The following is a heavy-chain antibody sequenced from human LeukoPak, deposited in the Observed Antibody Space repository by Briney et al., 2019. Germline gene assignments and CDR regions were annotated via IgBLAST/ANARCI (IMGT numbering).Heavy chain of an antibody. J-gene: IGHJ6*02. CDR2: IYSGGST. Sequence: PGGSLRLSCAASGLTVSSNYMSWVRQAPGKGLEWVSVIYSGGSTYHADSVKGRFSISRDNSKNTLFLQMNSLRAEDTAVYYCAGGPSGYVVGNVWGQGTTVTVSS. CDR3: AGGPSGYVVGNV. V-gene: IGHV3-66*01. CDR1: GLTVSSNY. D-gene: IGHD5-12*01.